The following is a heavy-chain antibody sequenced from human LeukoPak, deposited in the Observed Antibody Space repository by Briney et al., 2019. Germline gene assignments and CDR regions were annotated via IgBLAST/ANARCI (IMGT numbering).Heavy chain of an antibody. V-gene: IGHV3-23*01. CDR2: LSGSGGST. D-gene: IGHD3-16*02. J-gene: IGHJ3*02. CDR3: VIVVGAFDI. Sequence: GGSLRLSCAASGFTFSNYAMSWVRQAPGKGLEWVSALSGSGGSTYYADSVKGRFTISRDNSKNTLYLQMNSLRAEDTAVYYCVIVVGAFDIWGQGTMVTVSS. CDR1: GFTFSNYA.